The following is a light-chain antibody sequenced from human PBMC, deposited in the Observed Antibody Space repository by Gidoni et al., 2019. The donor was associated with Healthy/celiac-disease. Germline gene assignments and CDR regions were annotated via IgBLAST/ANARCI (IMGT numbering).Light chain of an antibody. V-gene: IGKV1-5*01. CDR3: QQYNSYSFT. CDR2: DAS. Sequence: EIKMTQSPSTLSASVGDRVTITCRASQSISSWLAWYQQKPGNAPKLLIYDASSLESGVPSRFSGSGSGTEFTLTISSLQPDDFATYYCQQYNSYSFTFGQGTKVEIK. J-gene: IGKJ4*01. CDR1: QSISSW.